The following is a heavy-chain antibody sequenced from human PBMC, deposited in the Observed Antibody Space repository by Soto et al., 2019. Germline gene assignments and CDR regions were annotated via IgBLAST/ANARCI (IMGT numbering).Heavy chain of an antibody. CDR1: GFTFDDYA. J-gene: IGHJ5*02. Sequence: GGSLRLSCAASGFTFDDYAMHWVRQAPGKGLEWVSSISSSSSYIYYADSVKGRFTISRDNAKNSLYLQMNSLRAEDTAVYYCAREPRAHWFDPWGQGTLVTVSS. V-gene: IGHV3-21*01. CDR3: AREPRAHWFDP. CDR2: ISSSSSYI.